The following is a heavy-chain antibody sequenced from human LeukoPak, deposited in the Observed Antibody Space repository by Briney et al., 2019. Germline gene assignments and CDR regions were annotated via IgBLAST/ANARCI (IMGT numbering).Heavy chain of an antibody. D-gene: IGHD3-16*01. CDR1: GVSISGYF. CDR2: IYYTGTT. V-gene: IGHV4-59*05. J-gene: IGHJ4*02. CDR3: ASAPRQGSIGGLDY. Sequence: PSETLSLTCTVSGVSISGYFWAWIRQPAGKGLEWIGAIYYTGTTYYNPSLRSRVTISVDTSKNHFSLKLSSVTAADTALYYCASAPRQGSIGGLDYWGQGTLVTVSS.